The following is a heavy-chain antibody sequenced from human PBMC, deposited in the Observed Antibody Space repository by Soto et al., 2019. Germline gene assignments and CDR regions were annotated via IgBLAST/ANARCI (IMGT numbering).Heavy chain of an antibody. V-gene: IGHV1-18*01. D-gene: IGHD2-21*01. CDR2: ISAYNGNT. CDR1: GYTFTSYG. CDR3: AREAYIPKTAQYYFDY. J-gene: IGHJ4*02. Sequence: VSCKASGYTFTSYGISWVRQAPGQGLEWMGWISAYNGNTNYAQKLQGRVTMTTDTSTSTAYMELRSLRSDDTAVYYCAREAYIPKTAQYYFDYWGQGTLVSVSS.